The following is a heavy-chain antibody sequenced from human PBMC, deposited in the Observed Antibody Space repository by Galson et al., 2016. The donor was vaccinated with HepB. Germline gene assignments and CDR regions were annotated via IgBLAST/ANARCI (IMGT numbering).Heavy chain of an antibody. D-gene: IGHD3-16*01. CDR3: ARATYMIRQDPDTVDV. Sequence: SLRLSCAASGFTFSSYSMHCVRQAPGKGPEGVAIVSFDLNEKYYADSLKGRFTASRDNSKNTLYLQLNSLRVDDTAVYYCARATYMIRQDPDTVDVGGQGTMVIVSS. CDR2: VSFDLNEK. CDR1: GFTFSSYS. J-gene: IGHJ3*01. V-gene: IGHV3-30*04.